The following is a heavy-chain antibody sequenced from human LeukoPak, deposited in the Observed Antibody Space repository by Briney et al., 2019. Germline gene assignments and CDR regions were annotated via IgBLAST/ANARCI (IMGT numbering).Heavy chain of an antibody. CDR1: GGSFSAYY. J-gene: IGHJ6*02. CDR3: ARIPVYGSGSNYYYYGMDV. D-gene: IGHD3-10*01. CDR2: IDHTGST. V-gene: IGHV4-34*01. Sequence: SETLSLTCAVYGGSFSAYYWSWIRQPPGKGLEWIGEIDHTGSTYYNPSLKSRVTISVDTSKNQFSLKLSSVTAADTAVYYCARIPVYGSGSNYYYYGMDVWGQGTTVTVSS.